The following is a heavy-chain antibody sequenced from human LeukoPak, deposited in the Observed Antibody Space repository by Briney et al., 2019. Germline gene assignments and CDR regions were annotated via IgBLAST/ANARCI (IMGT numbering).Heavy chain of an antibody. Sequence: GRSLRLSCAASGFTFDDYAMHWLRPAPGQGLEWGSGLSCNSGRIGYADSVKGRFTISRDNAKNSLYLQRNSLRAEDMALYYCARAIGKSDNYYTHVGGKGTTVTVSS. CDR1: GFTFDDYA. D-gene: IGHD4-23*01. CDR3: ARAIGKSDNYYTHV. J-gene: IGHJ6*03. V-gene: IGHV3-9*03. CDR2: LSCNSGRI.